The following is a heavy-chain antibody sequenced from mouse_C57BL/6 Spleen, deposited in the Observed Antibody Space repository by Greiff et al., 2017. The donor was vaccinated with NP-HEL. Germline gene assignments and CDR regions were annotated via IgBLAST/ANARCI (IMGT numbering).Heavy chain of an antibody. CDR3: ARAGLRGYSDY. Sequence: VQLQQSGPELVKPGASVKISCKASGYAFSSSWMNWVKQRPGKGLEWIGRIYPGDGDTNYNGKFKGKATLTADKSSSTAYMQLSSLTSEDSAVYFCARAGLRGYSDYWGQGTTLTVSS. J-gene: IGHJ2*01. D-gene: IGHD2-4*01. CDR1: GYAFSSSW. CDR2: IYPGDGDT. V-gene: IGHV1-82*01.